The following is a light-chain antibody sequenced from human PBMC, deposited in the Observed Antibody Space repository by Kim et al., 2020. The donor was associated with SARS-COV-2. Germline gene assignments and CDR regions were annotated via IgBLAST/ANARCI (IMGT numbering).Light chain of an antibody. J-gene: IGKJ2*01. Sequence: ATINCQSSQSVLYSSNNKNCLAWYQQKPGQPPKLLIYWASTRESGVPDRFSGSGSGTDFTLTISSLQAEDVAVYYCQQYYSTPPYTFGQGTKLEI. V-gene: IGKV4-1*01. CDR3: QQYYSTPPYT. CDR1: QSVLYSSNNKNC. CDR2: WAS.